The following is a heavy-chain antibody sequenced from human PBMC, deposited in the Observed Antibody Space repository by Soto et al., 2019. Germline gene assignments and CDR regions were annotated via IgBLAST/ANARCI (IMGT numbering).Heavy chain of an antibody. V-gene: IGHV3-23*01. J-gene: IGHJ4*02. CDR1: GFTFSNHA. CDR3: VREGGVGVEGFDF. Sequence: LRLSCAASGFTFSNHAMHWVRQAPGEGPEWVSGFGGNLVSTNYADSVKGRFTISRDNSKNTLYLQMNSLRAEDTAIYYCVREGGVGVEGFDFWGQGTLVTVSS. D-gene: IGHD1-26*01. CDR2: FGGNLVST.